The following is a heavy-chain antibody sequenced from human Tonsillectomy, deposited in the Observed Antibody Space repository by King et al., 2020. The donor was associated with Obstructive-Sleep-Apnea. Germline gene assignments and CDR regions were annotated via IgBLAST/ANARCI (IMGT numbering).Heavy chain of an antibody. Sequence: VQLVESGGGVVQPGRSLRLSCAASGFTFSSYAMHWVRLAPGKGLEWVAFISQDGRIQLLGDSLKGGFTISRDNSKNTLYVQLIKLRAEDTAVYSCARDGVTIFGIMTFFDYWGQGTLVTVSS. V-gene: IGHV3-30-3*01. J-gene: IGHJ4*02. CDR3: ARDGVTIFGIMTFFDY. D-gene: IGHD3-3*01. CDR1: GFTFSSYA. CDR2: ISQDGRIQ.